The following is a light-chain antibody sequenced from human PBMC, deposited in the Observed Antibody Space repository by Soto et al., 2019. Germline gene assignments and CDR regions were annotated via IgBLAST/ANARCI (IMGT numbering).Light chain of an antibody. CDR2: DAS. V-gene: IGKV1-5*01. Sequence: DIQMTQSPSTLSASVGDRVTITCRASQSISSWLAWYQQKPGKAPKLLIYDASSLESGVPSRFSGSGSGTEFTHTISSLQPDDFATYYCQQYNSYRGTFGQGTKLEI. CDR3: QQYNSYRGT. J-gene: IGKJ2*01. CDR1: QSISSW.